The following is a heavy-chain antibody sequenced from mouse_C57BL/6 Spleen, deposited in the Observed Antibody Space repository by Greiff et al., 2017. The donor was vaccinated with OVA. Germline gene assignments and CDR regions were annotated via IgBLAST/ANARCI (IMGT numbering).Heavy chain of an antibody. CDR1: GYTFTGYW. CDR3: ARSLYYYGSSYGYFDY. CDR2: ILPGSGST. D-gene: IGHD1-1*01. J-gene: IGHJ2*01. V-gene: IGHV1-9*01. Sequence: QVQLQQSGAELMKPGASVKLSCKATGYTFTGYWIEWVKQRPGHGLEWIGEILPGSGSTNYNEKFKGKATFTADTSSNTAYMQLSSLTTEDSAIYYCARSLYYYGSSYGYFDYWGQGTTLTVSS.